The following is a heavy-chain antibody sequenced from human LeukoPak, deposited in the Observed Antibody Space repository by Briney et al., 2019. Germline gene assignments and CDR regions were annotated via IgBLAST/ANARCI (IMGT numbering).Heavy chain of an antibody. D-gene: IGHD1-26*01. CDR3: ARFKGGTGFDY. V-gene: IGHV4-39*01. J-gene: IGHJ4*02. Sequence: SGTLSLTCAVPGGSITTTDFDWAWIRQPPGQGFEWIATISSSGKAYYYPSLMSRVTISVDTSKNQFSLDVTSVTAADTGLFYCARFKGGTGFDYWGRGILVIVS. CDR2: ISSSGKA. CDR1: GGSITTTDFD.